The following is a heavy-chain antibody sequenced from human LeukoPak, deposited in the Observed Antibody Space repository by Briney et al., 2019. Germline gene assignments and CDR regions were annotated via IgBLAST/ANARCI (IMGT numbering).Heavy chain of an antibody. D-gene: IGHD1-26*01. CDR2: ISGSGATT. Sequence: GGSPRLSCAASGFTFSSCAMTWVRQAPGKGLEWVSSISGSGATTYYADSVKGRFTISRDNSNNTVYLQMNSLRAEDTAVYYCAKDQSRVGASDPFDYWGQGIRLGVSS. J-gene: IGHJ4*02. CDR3: AKDQSRVGASDPFDY. V-gene: IGHV3-23*01. CDR1: GFTFSSCA.